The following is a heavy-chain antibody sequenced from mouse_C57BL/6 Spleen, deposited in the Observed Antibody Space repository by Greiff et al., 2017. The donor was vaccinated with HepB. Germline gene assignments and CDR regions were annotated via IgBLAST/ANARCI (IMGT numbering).Heavy chain of an antibody. Sequence: VQLQQSGPELVKPGASVKISCKASGYTFTDYYMNWVKQSHGKSLEWIGDINPNNGGTSYNQKFKGKATLTVDKSSSTAYMELRSLTSEDSAVYYCARYWDGVYAMDYWGQGTSVTVSS. V-gene: IGHV1-26*01. CDR3: ARYWDGVYAMDY. CDR2: INPNNGGT. D-gene: IGHD4-1*01. CDR1: GYTFTDYY. J-gene: IGHJ4*01.